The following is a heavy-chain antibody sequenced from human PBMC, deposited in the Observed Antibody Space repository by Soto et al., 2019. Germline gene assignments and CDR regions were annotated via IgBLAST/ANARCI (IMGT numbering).Heavy chain of an antibody. CDR1: GYTFTSYA. CDR2: INAGNGNT. CDR3: ARDGEQQLAYYFDS. V-gene: IGHV1-3*01. D-gene: IGHD6-13*01. J-gene: IGHJ4*02. Sequence: QVQLVQSGAEVKKPGASVKVSCKASGYTFTSYAMHWVRQAPGQRLEWMGWINAGNGNTKYSQKFQARVTITRDTSASTDYLELSRQRSEDRAVYYCARDGEQQLAYYFDSWGQGILVTVSS.